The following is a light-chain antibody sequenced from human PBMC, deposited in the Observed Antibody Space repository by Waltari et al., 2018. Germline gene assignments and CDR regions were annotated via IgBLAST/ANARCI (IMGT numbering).Light chain of an antibody. CDR2: DVK. V-gene: IGLV2-14*03. CDR3: SSYAVTATLL. J-gene: IGLJ2*01. Sequence: QSVLTQPASVSGSPGQSLTISCTGTRGDVGGYDYVSWYQQQPGKAPKLMIYDVKNRPSGVSNRFSGSKSGDTASLTISGLQAEDEADYYCSSYAVTATLLFGGGTTLTVL. CDR1: RGDVGGYDY.